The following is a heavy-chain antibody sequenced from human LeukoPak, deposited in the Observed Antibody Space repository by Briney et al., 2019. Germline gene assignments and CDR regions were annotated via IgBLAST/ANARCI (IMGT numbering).Heavy chain of an antibody. CDR3: ATTVAGTRNAFDI. CDR2: INSDGSST. V-gene: IGHV3-74*01. D-gene: IGHD6-19*01. CDR1: GFTFSSYW. Sequence: GGSLRLSCAASGFTFSSYWMHWVRQAPGKGLVWVSRINSDGSSTSYADSVKGRFTISRDNAKNALYLQMNSLGAEDTAVYYCATTVAGTRNAFDIWGQGTMVTVSS. J-gene: IGHJ3*02.